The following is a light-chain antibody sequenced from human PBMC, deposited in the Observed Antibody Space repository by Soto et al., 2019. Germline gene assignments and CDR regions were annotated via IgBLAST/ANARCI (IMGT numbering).Light chain of an antibody. Sequence: EIVLTQSPGTLSLSPGERATLSCRASQSVSSSYLGWYKQKPGQAPRLLIYAATSRATGIPDRFSGSGSATDFTLTISRLETEDFAVYYCPQYGSSPYTFGQGTKLEIK. V-gene: IGKV3-20*01. CDR2: AAT. J-gene: IGKJ2*01. CDR3: PQYGSSPYT. CDR1: QSVSSSY.